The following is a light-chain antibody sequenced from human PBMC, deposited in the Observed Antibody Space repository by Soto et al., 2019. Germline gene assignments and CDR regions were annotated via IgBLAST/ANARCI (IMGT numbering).Light chain of an antibody. CDR2: DAS. CDR1: QSIGTR. Sequence: DIQMTQSPSTVSASVGDRVTITCRASQSIGTRLAWYQRKPGKAPKFLIYDASTLGSGVPSRFSGSGSGTEFTLTISILQPADFATYYCQQYHSLYTFGQGTNLEIK. V-gene: IGKV1-5*01. CDR3: QQYHSLYT. J-gene: IGKJ2*01.